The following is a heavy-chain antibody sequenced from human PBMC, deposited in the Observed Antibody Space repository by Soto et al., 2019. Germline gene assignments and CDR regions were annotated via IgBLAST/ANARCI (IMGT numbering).Heavy chain of an antibody. V-gene: IGHV3-23*01. Sequence: EVQLLESGGGLVQPGGSVRLSCAASGLTFGNYAMSWVRQAPGKGLEWVSAISGDSGRTYYADSVKGRFTISRDNSKNTLYLQMNPLRAKDTAVYYCAVTPNCGRDCSAASYWYFDIWGRGTLVTVSS. CDR2: ISGDSGRT. CDR1: GLTFGNYA. D-gene: IGHD2-21*02. J-gene: IGHJ2*01. CDR3: AVTPNCGRDCSAASYWYFDI.